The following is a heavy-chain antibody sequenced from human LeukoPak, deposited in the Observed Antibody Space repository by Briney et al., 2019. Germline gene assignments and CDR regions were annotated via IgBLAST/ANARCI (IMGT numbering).Heavy chain of an antibody. CDR1: GYTFTGYY. CDR2: INPNSGGT. Sequence: ASVKVSCKASGYTFTGYYMHWVRQAPGQGLEWMGWINPNSGGTNYAQKFQGRVTMTRDTSISTAYMELSRLRSDDTAVYYCARRASDIYSGYEPSKYYFDYWGQGTLVTVSS. J-gene: IGHJ4*02. V-gene: IGHV1-2*02. CDR3: ARRASDIYSGYEPSKYYFDY. D-gene: IGHD5-12*01.